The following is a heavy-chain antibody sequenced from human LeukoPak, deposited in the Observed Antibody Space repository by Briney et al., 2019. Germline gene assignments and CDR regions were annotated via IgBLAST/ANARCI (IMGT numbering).Heavy chain of an antibody. CDR2: INHSGST. Sequence: KPSETLSLTCAVYGGSFSGYYWSWIRQPPGKGLEWIGEINHSGSTNYNPSLKSRVTISVDTSKNQFSLKLSSVTAADTAVYYCARQTTLGRLGGYYYYMDVWGKGTTVTVSS. V-gene: IGHV4-34*01. CDR1: GGSFSGYY. J-gene: IGHJ6*03. CDR3: ARQTTLGRLGGYYYYMDV. D-gene: IGHD1-1*01.